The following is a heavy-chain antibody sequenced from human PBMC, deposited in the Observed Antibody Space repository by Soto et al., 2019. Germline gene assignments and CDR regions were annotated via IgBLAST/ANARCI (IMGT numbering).Heavy chain of an antibody. CDR1: GYSISSGYY. J-gene: IGHJ4*02. V-gene: IGHV4-38-2*02. CDR3: AREKAARPFDY. CDR2: IYHSGST. D-gene: IGHD6-6*01. Sequence: KPSETLSLTCAVSGYSISSGYYWGWIRQPPGKGLEWIGSIYHSGSTYYNPSLKSRVTISVDTSKNQFSLKLSSVTAADTAVYYCAREKAARPFDYWGQGTLVTSPQ.